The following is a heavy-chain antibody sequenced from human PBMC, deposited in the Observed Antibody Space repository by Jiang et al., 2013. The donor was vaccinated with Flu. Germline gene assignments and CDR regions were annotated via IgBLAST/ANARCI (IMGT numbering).Heavy chain of an antibody. CDR3: ARHRGGSDFWSGYTYYYYYMDV. CDR1: GGSISSSSYY. Sequence: LLKPSETLSLTCTVSGGSISSSSYYWGWIRQPPGKGLEWIGSIYYSGSTYYNPSLKSRVTISVDTSKNQFSLKLSSVTAADTAVYYCARHRGGSDFWSGYTYYYYYMDVWGKGTTVTVSS. V-gene: IGHV4-39*01. D-gene: IGHD3-3*01. J-gene: IGHJ6*03. CDR2: IYYSGST.